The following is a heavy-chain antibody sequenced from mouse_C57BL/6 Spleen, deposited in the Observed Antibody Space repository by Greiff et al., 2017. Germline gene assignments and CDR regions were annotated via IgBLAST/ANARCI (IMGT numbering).Heavy chain of an antibody. D-gene: IGHD2-4*01. V-gene: IGHV1-20*01. CDR1: GYSFTGYF. Sequence: EVQLQQSGPELVKPGDSVKISCKASGYSFTGYFMNWVMQSHGKSLEWIGRINPYNGDTFYNQKFKGKATLTVDKSSSTAHMELKSLTSEDSAVYYCATIYYEYYGHWYFDVWGTGTTVTVSS. CDR3: ATIYYEYYGHWYFDV. J-gene: IGHJ1*03. CDR2: INPYNGDT.